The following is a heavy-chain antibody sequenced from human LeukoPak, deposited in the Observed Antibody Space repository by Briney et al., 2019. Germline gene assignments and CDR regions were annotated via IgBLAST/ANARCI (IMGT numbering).Heavy chain of an antibody. CDR2: INPNSGGT. Sequence: ASVKVSCKASGYTFTGYYMHWVRQAPGQGLEWMGWINPNSGGTNYAQKFQGRVTMTRDTSISTAYMELSRLRSDDTAVYYCARSGRGCSSGWYPDYWGQGTLVTVSS. CDR1: GYTFTGYY. D-gene: IGHD6-19*01. CDR3: ARSGRGCSSGWYPDY. V-gene: IGHV1-2*02. J-gene: IGHJ4*02.